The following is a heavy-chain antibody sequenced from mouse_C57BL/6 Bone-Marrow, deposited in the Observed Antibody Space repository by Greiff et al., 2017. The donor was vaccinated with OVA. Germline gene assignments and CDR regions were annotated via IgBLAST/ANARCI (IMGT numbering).Heavy chain of an antibody. CDR1: GYTFTDYY. CDR2: IYPGSGNT. D-gene: IGHD3-2*02. CDR3: ARVGDGQLRLRAMDY. V-gene: IGHV1-76*01. J-gene: IGHJ4*01. Sequence: VQLVESGAELVRPGASVKLSCKASGYTFTDYYINWVKQRPGQGLEWIARIYPGSGNTYYNEKFKGKATLTAEKSSSTAYMQLSSLTSEDSAVYFCARVGDGQLRLRAMDYWGQGTSVTVSS.